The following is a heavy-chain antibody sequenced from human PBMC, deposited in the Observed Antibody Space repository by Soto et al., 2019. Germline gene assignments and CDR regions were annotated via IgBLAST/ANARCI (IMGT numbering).Heavy chain of an antibody. CDR2: IYYSGST. CDR3: ARHLRWFGESDNNWFDP. D-gene: IGHD3-10*01. CDR1: GGSISSSSYY. Sequence: SETLSLTCTVSGGSISSSSYYWGWIRQPPGKGLEWIGSIYYSGSTYYNPSLKSRVTISVDTSKNQFSLKLSSVTAADTAVYYCARHLRWFGESDNNWFDPWGQGTLVTVSS. J-gene: IGHJ5*02. V-gene: IGHV4-39*01.